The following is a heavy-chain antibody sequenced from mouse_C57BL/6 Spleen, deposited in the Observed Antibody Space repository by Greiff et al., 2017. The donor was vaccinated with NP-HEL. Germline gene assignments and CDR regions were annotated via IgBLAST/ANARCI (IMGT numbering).Heavy chain of an antibody. J-gene: IGHJ1*03. D-gene: IGHD1-1*01. V-gene: IGHV1-82*01. CDR2: IYPGDGDT. CDR1: GYAFSSSW. Sequence: QVQLQQSGPELVKPGASVKISCKASGYAFSSSWMNWVKQRPGKGLEWIGRIYPGDGDTNYNGKFKGKATLTADKSSSTAYMQLSSLTSEDSAVYFCARDIYYYGSSYWYFDVWGTGTTVTVSS. CDR3: ARDIYYYGSSYWYFDV.